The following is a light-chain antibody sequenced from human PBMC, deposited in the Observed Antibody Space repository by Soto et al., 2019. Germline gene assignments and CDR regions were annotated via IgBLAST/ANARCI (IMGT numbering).Light chain of an antibody. CDR2: DAS. V-gene: IGKV3-11*01. CDR1: QGVSRF. CDR3: QQRSSCPLT. J-gene: IGKJ4*01. Sequence: EIVLTQSPATLSLSPGERAALSCRASQGVSRFLAWYQQKPGQAPRLLIYDASNRATGIPARFSGSGSGTDFTLAISILEPEDVAVYYCQQRSSCPLTFGGGTKVEI.